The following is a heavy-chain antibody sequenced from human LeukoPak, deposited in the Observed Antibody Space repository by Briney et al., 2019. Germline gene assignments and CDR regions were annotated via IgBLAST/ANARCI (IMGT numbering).Heavy chain of an antibody. CDR2: IYYSGST. CDR1: GGSISSYY. D-gene: IGHD4-17*01. J-gene: IGHJ5*02. Sequence: PSGTLSLTCTVSGGSISSYYWSWIRQPPGKGLEWIGYIYYSGSTNYNPSLKSRVTISVDTSKNQFSLKLSSVTAADTAVYYCARVENYGDYVGWFDPWGQGTLVTVSS. V-gene: IGHV4-59*01. CDR3: ARVENYGDYVGWFDP.